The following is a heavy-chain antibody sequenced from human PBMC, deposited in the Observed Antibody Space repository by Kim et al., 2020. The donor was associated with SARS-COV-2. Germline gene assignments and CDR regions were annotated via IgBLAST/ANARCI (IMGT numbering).Heavy chain of an antibody. CDR2: K. V-gene: IGHV3-33*01. Sequence: KNNEAPGKGRFTISRDNSKNTLYLQMNSLGAEDTAVYYCARDRLGEYGMDVWGQGTTVTVSS. D-gene: IGHD3-16*01. J-gene: IGHJ6*02. CDR3: ARDRLGEYGMDV.